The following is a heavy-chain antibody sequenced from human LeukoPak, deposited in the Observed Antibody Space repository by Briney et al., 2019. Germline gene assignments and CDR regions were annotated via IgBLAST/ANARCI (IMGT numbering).Heavy chain of an antibody. CDR2: IWYDGSDK. Sequence: GGSLRLSCGASGFTFSSYGMHWVRQAPGKGLEWVAVIWYDGSDKYYADSVKGRFTISRDNSKNTLYLQMNSLRAEDTAVYYCARGRSSGWYGDLYYFDYWGQGTLVTVSS. J-gene: IGHJ4*02. D-gene: IGHD6-19*01. CDR3: ARGRSSGWYGDLYYFDY. V-gene: IGHV3-33*01. CDR1: GFTFSSYG.